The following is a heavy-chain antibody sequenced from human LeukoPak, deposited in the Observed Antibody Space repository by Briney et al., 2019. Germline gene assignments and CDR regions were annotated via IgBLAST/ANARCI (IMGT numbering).Heavy chain of an antibody. J-gene: IGHJ4*02. CDR1: GFSFSSYD. CDR3: AKAFFSGSGGNHKHFDS. V-gene: IGHV3-30*18. CDR2: ISYDGNRK. Sequence: GGSLRLSCAASGFSFSSYDIHWVRQAPGKGLEWVAVISYDGNRKYYADSVKGRFTISRDNSKSTLFLRMNSLRAEDTAVYYCAKAFFSGSGGNHKHFDSWGQGTLVTVSS. D-gene: IGHD3-10*01.